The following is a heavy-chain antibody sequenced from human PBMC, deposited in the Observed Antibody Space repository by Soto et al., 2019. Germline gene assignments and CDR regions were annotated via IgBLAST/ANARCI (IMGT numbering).Heavy chain of an antibody. J-gene: IGHJ6*02. CDR2: ISGYKGNT. Sequence: ASVKVSKDSGYTFSSYGISWVRQAPGQGLEWMGWISGYKGNTNYAQKLQGRVTMTTDTSTSTAYMELRSLRSDDTAVYYCTDGMDVWGQGTTVTVSS. CDR3: TDGMDV. V-gene: IGHV1-18*01. CDR1: GYTFSSYG.